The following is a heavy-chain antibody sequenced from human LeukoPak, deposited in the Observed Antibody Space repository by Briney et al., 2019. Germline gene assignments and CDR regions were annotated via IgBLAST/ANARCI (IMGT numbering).Heavy chain of an antibody. J-gene: IGHJ4*02. CDR3: ARHQMATYEFDY. CDR1: GYTFTSYD. CDR2: MNPNSGNT. V-gene: IGHV1-8*01. Sequence: ASVKVSCKASGYTFTSYDINWVRQATGQGLEWMGWMNPNSGNTGYAQKFQGRVTMTRNTSISTAYMELSSLRSEDTAVYYCARHQMATYEFDYWGQGTLVTVSS. D-gene: IGHD5-24*01.